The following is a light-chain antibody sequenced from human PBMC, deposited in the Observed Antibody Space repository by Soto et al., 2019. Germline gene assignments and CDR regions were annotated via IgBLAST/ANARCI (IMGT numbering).Light chain of an antibody. Sequence: QSVLTQPASVSGSPGQSITISCTGSGRDIGAYDYVSWYQQHPGKAPKLLIYGVKNRPSGVSYRFSASKSAFTASLTISGLQAEDEAHYYCSSYTTSYFYVFGPWTKLTVL. CDR3: SSYTTSYFYV. V-gene: IGLV2-14*01. CDR2: GVK. CDR1: GRDIGAYDY. J-gene: IGLJ1*01.